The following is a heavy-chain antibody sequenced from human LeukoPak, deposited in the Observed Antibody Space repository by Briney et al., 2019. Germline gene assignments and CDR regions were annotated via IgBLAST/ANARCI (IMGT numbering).Heavy chain of an antibody. V-gene: IGHV3-9*01. CDR2: ISWNSGSI. J-gene: IGHJ4*02. D-gene: IGHD1-26*01. CDR1: GFTFDDYA. Sequence: GGSLRLSCAASGFTFDDYAMHWVRQAPVKGLEWVSGISWNSGSIGYADSVKGRFTISRDNAKNSLYLQMNSLRAEDTALYYCAKDRAVGDAPYYFDYWGQGTLVTVSS. CDR3: AKDRAVGDAPYYFDY.